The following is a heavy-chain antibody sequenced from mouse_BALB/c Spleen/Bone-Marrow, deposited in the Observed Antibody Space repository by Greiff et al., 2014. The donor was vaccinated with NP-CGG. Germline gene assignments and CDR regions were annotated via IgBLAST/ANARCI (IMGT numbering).Heavy chain of an antibody. Sequence: VQWVESGAELVRPGTSVKVSCKGSGYAFTNYLIEWVKQRPGQGLEWIGVINSGSGGTKYNEKFKGKATLTADKSSSTAYMQLSSLTSDDSAVYFCARAITDAMDYWGQGTSVTVSS. CDR2: INSGSGGT. D-gene: IGHD2-4*01. CDR1: GYAFTNYL. J-gene: IGHJ4*01. CDR3: ARAITDAMDY. V-gene: IGHV1-54*03.